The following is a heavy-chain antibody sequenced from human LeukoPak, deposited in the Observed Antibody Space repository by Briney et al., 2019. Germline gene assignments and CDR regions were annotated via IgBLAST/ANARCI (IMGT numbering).Heavy chain of an antibody. J-gene: IGHJ6*03. CDR3: ARARGDWYYYYYMDV. D-gene: IGHD3/OR15-3a*01. V-gene: IGHV4-4*07. CDR1: GGSISSYY. Sequence: SETLSLTCTVSGGSISSYYWSWIRQPAGKGLESIGHISTSGSTNYNPSLKSRVTISVDTSKNQFSLKLSSVTAADTAVYYCARARGDWYYYYYMDVWGKGTTVTVSS. CDR2: ISTSGST.